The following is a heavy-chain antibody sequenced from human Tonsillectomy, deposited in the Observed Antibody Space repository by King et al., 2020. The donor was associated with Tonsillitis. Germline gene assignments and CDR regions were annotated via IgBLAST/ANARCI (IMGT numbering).Heavy chain of an antibody. V-gene: IGHV3-13*01. CDR2: IGTSGDT. D-gene: IGHD4-17*01. Sequence: QLVQSGGGLVQPGVSLRLSCAASGFTFSSYDMHWVRQATGKVLEWVSAIGTSGDTYYPGSVKGRFTISRENAKNSLYLQMNSLRAGDTAVYYCARQNGDTDAFDIWGQGTMVTVSS. CDR3: ARQNGDTDAFDI. CDR1: GFTFSSYD. J-gene: IGHJ3*02.